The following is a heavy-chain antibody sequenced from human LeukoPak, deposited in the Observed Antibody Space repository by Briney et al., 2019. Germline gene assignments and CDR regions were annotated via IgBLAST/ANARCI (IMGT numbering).Heavy chain of an antibody. J-gene: IGHJ1*01. CDR2: IKSDGST. CDR1: GFNFSTYW. CDR3: ARAPSEIGGYYPEYFRH. V-gene: IGHV3-74*01. D-gene: IGHD3-22*01. Sequence: GGSLRLSCAASGFNFSTYWMHWVRQAPGKGLVWVSRIKSDGSTNYADSVTGRFTISRDNAKNTVSLQMNSLRPEDAGAYYCARAPSEIGGYYPEYFRHWGQGTLVTVSS.